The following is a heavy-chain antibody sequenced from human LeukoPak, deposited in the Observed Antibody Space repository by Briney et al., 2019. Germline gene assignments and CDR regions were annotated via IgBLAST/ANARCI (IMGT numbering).Heavy chain of an antibody. CDR1: GFTFSDSA. V-gene: IGHV3-73*01. D-gene: IGHD2-21*02. CDR3: RRLVGDWGHDS. CDR2: IRSKANNYAA. Sequence: PGGSLKLSCAASGFTFSDSAMHWVRQASGKGLEWVGHIRSKANNYAAAYAASVKGRFTISRDDSKNTAYLQMHTLNPEETALYYCRRLVGDWGHDSWGQGNLVTVSS. J-gene: IGHJ4*02.